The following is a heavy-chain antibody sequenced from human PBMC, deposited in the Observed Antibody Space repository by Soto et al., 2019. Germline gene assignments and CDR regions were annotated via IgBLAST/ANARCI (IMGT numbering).Heavy chain of an antibody. Sequence: QVQLQESGPGLVKPSETLSLTCTVSGGSISSYYWGWIRQPPGKGLEWIGYIYDRGSTNYNPSLESRVTMSLDTSRKQFSLRLSSVTAADTAVYFCAGPHISGYYVPFDFWGPGTLVTVSS. V-gene: IGHV4-59*03. CDR2: IYDRGST. CDR3: AGPHISGYYVPFDF. CDR1: GGSISSYY. J-gene: IGHJ4*02. D-gene: IGHD6-19*01.